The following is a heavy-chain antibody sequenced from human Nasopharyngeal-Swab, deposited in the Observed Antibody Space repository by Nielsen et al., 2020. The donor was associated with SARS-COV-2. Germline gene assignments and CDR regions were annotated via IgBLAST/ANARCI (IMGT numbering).Heavy chain of an antibody. J-gene: IGHJ4*02. CDR1: GYSFTSYW. V-gene: IGHV5-51*01. D-gene: IGHD1-14*01. Sequence: GESLKISCKGSGYSFTSYWIGWVRQMPGKGLEWMGIIYPGDSDTRYSPSFQGQVTISADNSISTAYLQWSSLKASDTALYYCARHLLGSNRYFDYWGQGTLVTVSS. CDR3: ARHLLGSNRYFDY. CDR2: IYPGDSDT.